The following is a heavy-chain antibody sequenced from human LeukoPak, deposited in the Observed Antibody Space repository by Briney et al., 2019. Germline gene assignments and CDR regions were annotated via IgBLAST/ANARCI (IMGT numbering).Heavy chain of an antibody. CDR1: GGSISSSSYY. CDR2: IYYSGST. J-gene: IGHJ4*02. CDR3: AISVVVVAAIASDY. V-gene: IGHV4-39*07. Sequence: SETLSLTCTVSGGSISSSSYYWGWIRQPPGKGLEWIGSIYYSGSTYYNPSLKSRVTISVDTSKNQFSLKLSSVTAADTAVYYCAISVVVVAAIASDYWGQGTLVTVSS. D-gene: IGHD2-15*01.